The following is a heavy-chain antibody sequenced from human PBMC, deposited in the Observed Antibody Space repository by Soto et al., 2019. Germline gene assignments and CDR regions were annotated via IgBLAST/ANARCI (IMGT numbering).Heavy chain of an antibody. D-gene: IGHD6-19*01. CDR3: AGDLDIAVAGTDGYFDY. J-gene: IGHJ4*02. V-gene: IGHV3-21*01. CDR1: GFTFNSYS. Sequence: GGSLRLSCAASGFTFNSYSMNWARQAPGKGLEWVSSISSSSSYIYYADSVKGRFTISRDNAKNSLYLQMNSLRAEDTAVYYCAGDLDIAVAGTDGYFDYWGQGALVTVSS. CDR2: ISSSSSYI.